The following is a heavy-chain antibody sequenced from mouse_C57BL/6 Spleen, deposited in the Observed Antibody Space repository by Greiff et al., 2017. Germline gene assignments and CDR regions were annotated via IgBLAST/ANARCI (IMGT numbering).Heavy chain of an antibody. J-gene: IGHJ2*01. CDR3: ARGKDGYYGGYFDY. Sequence: QVQLKESGAELVRPGASVKLSCKASGYTFTDYYINWVKQRPGQGLEWIARIYPGSGNTYYNEKFKGKATLTAEKSSSTAYMQLSSLTSEDSAVYFCARGKDGYYGGYFDYWGQGTTLTVSS. D-gene: IGHD2-3*01. CDR1: GYTFTDYY. V-gene: IGHV1-76*01. CDR2: IYPGSGNT.